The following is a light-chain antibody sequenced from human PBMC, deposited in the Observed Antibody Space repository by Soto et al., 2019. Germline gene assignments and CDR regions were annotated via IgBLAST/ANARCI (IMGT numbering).Light chain of an antibody. CDR2: AAS. CDR3: QQYISYPLT. V-gene: IGKV1-16*01. CDR1: QGISNY. J-gene: IGKJ5*01. Sequence: DIQMTQSPYSLSASVGDRVTITCRASQGISNYLAWFQQKPGKAPKSLISAASTLQSGVPSRFSGSGSGTAFTLTISSLPPEDFATYYCQQYISYPLTFGQGTRLEIK.